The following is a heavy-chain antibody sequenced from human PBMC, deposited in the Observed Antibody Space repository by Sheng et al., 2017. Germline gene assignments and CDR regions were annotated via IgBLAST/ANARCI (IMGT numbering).Heavy chain of an antibody. D-gene: IGHD3-22*01. V-gene: IGHV4-38-2*02. CDR2: IYHSGST. Sequence: QVQLQESGPGLVKPSETLSLTCTVSGYSISSGYYWGWIRQPPGKGLEWIGSIYHSGSTYYNPSLKSRVTISVDTSKNQFSLKLSSVTAADTAVYYCARPPLEYYYDSSGYPAEYFQHWGQGT. CDR1: GYSISSGYY. J-gene: IGHJ1*01. CDR3: ARPPLEYYYDSSGYPAEYFQH.